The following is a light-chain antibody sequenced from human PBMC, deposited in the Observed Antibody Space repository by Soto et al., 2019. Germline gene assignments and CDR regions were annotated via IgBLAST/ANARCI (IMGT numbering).Light chain of an antibody. V-gene: IGKV1-5*01. J-gene: IGKJ1*01. CDR2: DAS. CDR1: QSISSW. Sequence: DIQRTQSPSALSVSVRDRVTIACRASQSISSWLAWYQQKPGKAPKLLIYDASSLKSGVPSRFSGSGSGTEFTLTISSLQPDDFATYYCQHYNSYFQTFGQGTKVDI. CDR3: QHYNSYFQT.